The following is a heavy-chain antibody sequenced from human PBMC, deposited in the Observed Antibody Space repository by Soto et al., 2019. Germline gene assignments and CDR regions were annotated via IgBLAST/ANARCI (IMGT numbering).Heavy chain of an antibody. V-gene: IGHV4-34*01. Sequence: SETLSLTCAVYGGFFSGNYWSWIRQPPGKGLEWIGEINHSGSTNYNPSLKSRVTISVDTSKNQFSLKLSSVTAADTAVYYCAKPTGIAAAGWDYCGQGTLVTVSS. CDR2: INHSGST. CDR1: GGFFSGNY. D-gene: IGHD6-13*01. J-gene: IGHJ4*02. CDR3: AKPTGIAAAGWDY.